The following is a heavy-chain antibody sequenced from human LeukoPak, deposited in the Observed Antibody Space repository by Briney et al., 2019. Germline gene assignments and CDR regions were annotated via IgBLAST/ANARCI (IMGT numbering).Heavy chain of an antibody. Sequence: PSETLSLTCTVSGGSISSYYWSWIRQPPGKGLEWIGYIYYSGSTNYNPSLKSRVTISVDTSKNRFSLKLSSVTAADTAVYYCARARGDYDSRGSDFDYWGQGTLVTVSS. J-gene: IGHJ4*02. CDR1: GGSISSYY. CDR2: IYYSGST. V-gene: IGHV4-59*01. D-gene: IGHD3-22*01. CDR3: ARARGDYDSRGSDFDY.